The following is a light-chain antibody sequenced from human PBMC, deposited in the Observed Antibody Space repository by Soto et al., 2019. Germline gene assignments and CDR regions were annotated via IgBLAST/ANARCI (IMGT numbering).Light chain of an antibody. CDR3: QQYYSTPLT. J-gene: IGKJ3*01. V-gene: IGKV4-1*01. CDR2: WAS. CDR1: QRVLYSSNNKNY. Sequence: DIVMTQSPDSLAVSLGERATINCKSSQRVLYSSNNKNYVACYQQKPGQPPKLLIYWASTRESGVPDRFSGSGSGTDFTLTISRLQAEDVAVYYCQQYYSTPLTFGPGTKVDIK.